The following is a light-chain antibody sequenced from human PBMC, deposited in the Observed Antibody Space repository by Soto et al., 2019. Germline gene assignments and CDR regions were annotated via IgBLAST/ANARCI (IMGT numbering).Light chain of an antibody. J-gene: IGLJ1*01. CDR2: RNT. V-gene: IGLV1-47*01. CDR3: ASWDNNLSGYV. Sequence: QSVLTQPPSASGTPGQTVNISCSGSTSNIGKTFVYWYRHFPGAAPKLLIYRNTLRPSGVPDRFSAYKSGTSTSLAISGLRSEDEADYYCASWDNNLSGYVFGTGTKVAVL. CDR1: TSNIGKTF.